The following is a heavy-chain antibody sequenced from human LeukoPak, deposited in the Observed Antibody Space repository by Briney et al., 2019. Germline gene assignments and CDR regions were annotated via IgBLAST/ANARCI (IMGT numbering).Heavy chain of an antibody. CDR3: ARDRPATIEYCFDY. Sequence: ASVKVSCKSSGGTFSSYAISWMRQAPGQGLAWVGRIIPILGIANYAQKFQGRVTITADKSTSTAYMELSSLRSEDTAVYYCARDRPATIEYCFDYWGQGTLVTVSS. V-gene: IGHV1-69*04. D-gene: IGHD5-12*01. J-gene: IGHJ4*02. CDR1: GGTFSSYA. CDR2: IIPILGIA.